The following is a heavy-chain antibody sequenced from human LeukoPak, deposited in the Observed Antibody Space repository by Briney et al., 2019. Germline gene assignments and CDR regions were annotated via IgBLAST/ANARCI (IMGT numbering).Heavy chain of an antibody. J-gene: IGHJ4*02. CDR1: GFTFSSYE. D-gene: IGHD4-11*01. Sequence: GGSLRLSCAASGFTFSSYEMNWVRQAPGKGLEWVSYISTSGTTIYYADSVKGRFTISRDNAKNSLYLQMNSLRADDTAVYYCAREGRGDYSSFFDYWGQGTLVTVSS. CDR3: AREGRGDYSSFFDY. CDR2: ISTSGTTI. V-gene: IGHV3-48*03.